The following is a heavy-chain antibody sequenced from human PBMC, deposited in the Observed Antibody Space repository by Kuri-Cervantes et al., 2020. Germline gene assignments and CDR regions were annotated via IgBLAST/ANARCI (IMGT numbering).Heavy chain of an antibody. J-gene: IGHJ4*02. CDR3: ARDQGLLWFGEFASPDGY. D-gene: IGHD3-10*01. CDR2: MNPNSGNT. V-gene: IGHV1-8*01. CDR1: GYTFTSYD. Sequence: ASVKVSCKASGYTFTSYDINWVRQATGQGLEWMGWMNPNSGNTGYAQKFQGRVTMTRNTSISTAYMELSSLRSEDTAVYYCARDQGLLWFGEFASPDGYWGQGTPVTVSS.